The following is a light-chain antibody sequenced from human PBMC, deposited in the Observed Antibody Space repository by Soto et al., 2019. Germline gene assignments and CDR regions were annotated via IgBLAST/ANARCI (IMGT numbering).Light chain of an antibody. V-gene: IGKV3D-15*01. CDR3: QQYNNWPIT. CDR2: GAS. J-gene: IGKJ5*01. Sequence: EIVLTQSPDTLSVPPGERATLSCRASQTVGSNLAWYQQKPGQAPRLLIYGASTRASDTPARFSGSGSVTEFALTISSLQSEDFAVYYCQQYNNWPITFGQGTRLEIK. CDR1: QTVGSN.